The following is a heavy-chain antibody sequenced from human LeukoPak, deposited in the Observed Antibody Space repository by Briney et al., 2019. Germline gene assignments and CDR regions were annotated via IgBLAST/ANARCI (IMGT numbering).Heavy chain of an antibody. V-gene: IGHV4-30-2*01. Sequence: SETLSLTCAVSGGSISSGGYSWSWIRQPPGKGLEWIVYIYHSGSTYYNPSLKSRVTISVDRSKNQFSLKLSSVTAADTAVYYCARQGGYSSSWYGAFDIWGQGTMVTVSS. D-gene: IGHD6-13*01. J-gene: IGHJ3*02. CDR2: IYHSGST. CDR3: ARQGGYSSSWYGAFDI. CDR1: GGSISSGGYS.